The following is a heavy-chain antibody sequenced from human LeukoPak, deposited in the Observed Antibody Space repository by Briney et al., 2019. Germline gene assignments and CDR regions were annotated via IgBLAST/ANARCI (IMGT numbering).Heavy chain of an antibody. V-gene: IGHV3-15*01. J-gene: IGHJ4*02. CDR3: TTKYYYDSSGYYLFDY. CDR1: GFTVSSNY. D-gene: IGHD3-22*01. Sequence: GGSLRLSCAASGFTVSSNYMSWVRQAPGKGLEWVGRIKSKTDGGTTDYAAPVKGRFTISRDDSKNTLYLQMDSLKTEDTAVYYCTTKYYYDSSGYYLFDYWGQGTLVTVSS. CDR2: IKSKTDGGTT.